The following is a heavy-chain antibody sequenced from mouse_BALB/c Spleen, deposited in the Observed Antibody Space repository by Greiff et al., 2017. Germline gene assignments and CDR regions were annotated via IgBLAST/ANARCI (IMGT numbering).Heavy chain of an antibody. D-gene: IGHD4-1*01. CDR3: ARQELGRGGDY. J-gene: IGHJ4*01. Sequence: EVMLVESGGGLVKPGGSLKLSCAASGFTFSSYTMSWVRQTPEKRLEWVAYISNGGGSTYYPDTVKGRFTISRDNAKNTLYLQMSSLKSEATAMYYCARQELGRGGDYWGQGTSVTVSS. CDR2: ISNGGGST. V-gene: IGHV5-12-2*01. CDR1: GFTFSSYT.